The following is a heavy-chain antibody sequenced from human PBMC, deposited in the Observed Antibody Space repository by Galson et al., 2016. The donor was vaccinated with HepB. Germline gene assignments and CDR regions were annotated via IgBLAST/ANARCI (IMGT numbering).Heavy chain of an antibody. CDR2: ISGYNSNT. CDR1: GYTFSSFG. D-gene: IGHD2-15*01. CDR3: ARDLAYCSSRSCNPVIDY. V-gene: IGHV1-18*01. J-gene: IGHJ4*02. Sequence: SVKVSCKASGYTFSSFGISWVRQAPGQGLEWVARISGYNSNTHYAQKLQGRLTMTTDTSTRTGFMELRSLRSDDTAVYYCARDLAYCSSRSCNPVIDYWGQGTPVIVSS.